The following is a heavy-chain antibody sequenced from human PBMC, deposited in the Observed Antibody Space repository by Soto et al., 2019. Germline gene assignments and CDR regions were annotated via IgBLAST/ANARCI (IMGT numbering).Heavy chain of an antibody. CDR1: GFTFSSYA. V-gene: IGHV3-30-3*01. CDR2: ISYDGSNK. D-gene: IGHD2-8*01. J-gene: IGHJ3*02. Sequence: WGSLRLSCASSGFTFSSYAMHWVRQAPGKGLEWVAVISYDGSNKYYADSVKGRFTISRDNSKNTLYLQMNSLRAEDTAVYYCARSYCTNGVCYTGLNAFDIWGQGTMVTVSS. CDR3: ARSYCTNGVCYTGLNAFDI.